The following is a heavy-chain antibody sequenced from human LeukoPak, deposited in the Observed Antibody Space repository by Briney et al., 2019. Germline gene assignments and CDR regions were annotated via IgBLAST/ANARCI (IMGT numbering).Heavy chain of an antibody. CDR1: GFSFSDHY. D-gene: IGHD4-17*01. J-gene: IGHJ6*02. V-gene: IGHV3-11*03. CDR3: AKHLYGYYYYGMDV. Sequence: PGGSLRLSCAASGFSFSDHYMSWIRQAPGKGLEWVSYISSSRSYTNYADSVKGRFTISRDNSKNTLYLQMNSLRAEDTAVYYCAKHLYGYYYYGMDVWGQGTTVTVSS. CDR2: ISSSRSYT.